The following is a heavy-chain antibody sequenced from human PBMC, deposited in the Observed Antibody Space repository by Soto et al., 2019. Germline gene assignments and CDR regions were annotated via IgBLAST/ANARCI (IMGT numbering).Heavy chain of an antibody. V-gene: IGHV3-23*01. J-gene: IGHJ4*02. CDR2: ISGSGGST. CDR3: AKEGDYDILTGYYQGY. D-gene: IGHD3-9*01. Sequence: EVQLLESGGGLVQPGGSLRLSCAASGFTFSSYAMSWVRQAPGKGLEWVSAISGSGGSTYYADSVKGRFTISRDNSKNTLYLQMNSLRAEDTAVYYCAKEGDYDILTGYYQGYWGQGTLVTVSS. CDR1: GFTFSSYA.